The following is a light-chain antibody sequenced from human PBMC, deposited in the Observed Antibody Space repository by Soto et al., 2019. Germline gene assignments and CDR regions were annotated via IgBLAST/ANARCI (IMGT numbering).Light chain of an antibody. CDR3: AAWDDSLSAWV. V-gene: IGLV1-47*02. CDR2: SNY. J-gene: IGLJ3*02. Sequence: QPVLTQPPSASGTPGQRVTISCSGSSSNIGSKYVYWYQQLPGTAPKLLIYSNYQRPSGVPDRFSGSKSGTSASLAISGLRSEDEADYYCAAWDDSLSAWVFGGGTKVTVL. CDR1: SSNIGSKY.